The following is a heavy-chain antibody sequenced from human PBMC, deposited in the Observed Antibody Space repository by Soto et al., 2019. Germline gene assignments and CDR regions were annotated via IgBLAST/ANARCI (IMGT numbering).Heavy chain of an antibody. CDR3: ARQRQRGPYYFDY. CDR2: IYYSGST. V-gene: IGHV4-59*01. CDR1: GGSISSYY. Sequence: QVQLQESGPGLVKPSETLSLTCTVSGGSISSYYWSWIRQPPGKGLEWIGYIYYSGSTNYNPSLKSRVTISVDTSKNQFSLKLSSVTAADTAVYYCARQRQRGPYYFDYWGQGTLVTVS. J-gene: IGHJ4*02.